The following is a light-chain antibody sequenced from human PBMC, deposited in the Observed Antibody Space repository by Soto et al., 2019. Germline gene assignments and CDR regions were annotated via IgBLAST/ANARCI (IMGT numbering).Light chain of an antibody. CDR1: QSVSSK. V-gene: IGKV3-15*01. CDR2: GAS. Sequence: EIVMTQSPVTLSVSPGERATLSCRASQSVSSKLAWYQQKPGQAPRLLIYGASTRATGIPARFSGSGSGTEFTLTISSLQSEEFGVYYCQQYNNWPPEYTFGQGTNLEIK. CDR3: QQYNNWPPEYT. J-gene: IGKJ2*01.